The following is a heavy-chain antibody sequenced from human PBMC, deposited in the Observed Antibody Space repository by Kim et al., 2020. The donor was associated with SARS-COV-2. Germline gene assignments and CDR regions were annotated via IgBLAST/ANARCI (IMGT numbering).Heavy chain of an antibody. J-gene: IGHJ5*02. Sequence: TYYADSVKGRFTISRDNSKNTLYLQMNSLRAEDTAVYYCAKEGTRSYATSWGQGALVTVSS. V-gene: IGHV3-23*01. CDR2: T. CDR3: AKEGTRSYATS. D-gene: IGHD2-2*01.